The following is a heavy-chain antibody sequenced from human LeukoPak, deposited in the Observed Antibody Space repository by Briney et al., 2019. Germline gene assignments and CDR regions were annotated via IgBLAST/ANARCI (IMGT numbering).Heavy chain of an antibody. V-gene: IGHV1-69*01. J-gene: IGHJ3*02. CDR3: AKRGSDCSGGNCYLGYAFDI. Sequence: SVKVSCKASGGIFSSYAISWVRQAPGQGLEWMGGIIPIFGTGNYAQKFQGRVTITADESTSTAYMELSSLRSEDTAVYYCAKRGSDCSGGNCYLGYAFDIWGQGTMVTVSS. D-gene: IGHD2-15*01. CDR1: GGIFSSYA. CDR2: IIPIFGTG.